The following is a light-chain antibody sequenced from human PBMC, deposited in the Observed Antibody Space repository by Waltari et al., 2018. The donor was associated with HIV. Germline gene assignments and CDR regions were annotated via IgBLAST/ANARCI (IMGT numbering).Light chain of an antibody. CDR3: AAWDDRLNGWV. J-gene: IGLJ3*02. CDR2: FND. CDR1: RSHIENNP. V-gene: IGLV1-36*01. Sequence: QSVLTQPPSLSEAPRPRVTISCSGSRSHIENNPVNWYQQLPGKAPKLLIYFNDLLPSGVSDRFSGSKSGTSASLAISGLQSDDEADYYCAAWDDRLNGWVFGGGTKLTVL.